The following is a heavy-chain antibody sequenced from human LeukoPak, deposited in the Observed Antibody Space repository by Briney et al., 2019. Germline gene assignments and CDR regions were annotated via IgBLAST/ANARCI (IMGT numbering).Heavy chain of an antibody. CDR3: ARDESIAAAGFDY. V-gene: IGHV1-8*01. J-gene: IGHJ4*02. CDR1: GYTFTSYE. CDR2: MNPNSGNT. D-gene: IGHD6-13*01. Sequence: GALVKVSCKPSGYTFTSYEINWVRQATGQGLEWMGWMNPNSGNTGYAQKFQGRVTMTRNTSISTAYMELSSLRSEDTAVYYCARDESIAAAGFDYWGQGTLVTVSS.